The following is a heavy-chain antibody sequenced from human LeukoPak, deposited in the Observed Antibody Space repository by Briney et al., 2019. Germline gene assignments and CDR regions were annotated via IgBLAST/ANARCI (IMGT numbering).Heavy chain of an antibody. D-gene: IGHD3-22*01. V-gene: IGHV1-46*03. CDR1: GYTFTSYY. CDR2: INPSGGST. Sequence: ASVKVSCKASGYTFTSYYMHWVRQAPGQGLEWMGIINPSGGSTSYAQKFQGRVTMTRNTSTSTVYMELSSLRSKDTAVYYCARDDSSGYRPFYWGQGTLVTVSS. J-gene: IGHJ4*02. CDR3: ARDDSSGYRPFY.